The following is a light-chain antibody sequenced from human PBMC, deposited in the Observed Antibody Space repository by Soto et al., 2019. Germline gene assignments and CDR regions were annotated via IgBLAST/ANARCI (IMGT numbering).Light chain of an antibody. Sequence: QSVLTQPASVSGSPGQSITISCTGTSSDVGGYNLASWYQQHPGEAPKLMIYEVTNRPSGVSNRFSGSKSVNTASLAISGLQAEDEADNYCSSYIPRITDWAFGGGTKVTVL. CDR3: SSYIPRITDWA. J-gene: IGLJ3*02. CDR1: SSDVGGYNL. CDR2: EVT. V-gene: IGLV2-14*03.